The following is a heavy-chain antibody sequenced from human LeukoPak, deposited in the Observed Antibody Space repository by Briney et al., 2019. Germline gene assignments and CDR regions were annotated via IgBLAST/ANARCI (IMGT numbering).Heavy chain of an antibody. V-gene: IGHV4-4*07. Sequence: SETLSLTCTVSGGSISSYYWSRIRQPAGKGLEWIGRIYTSGSTNYNPSLKSRVTISVDTSKNQFSLRLSSVTAADTAVYYCARGDGDDYYYYMDVWGKGTTVTISS. CDR1: GGSISSYY. J-gene: IGHJ6*03. CDR3: ARGDGDDYYYYMDV. CDR2: IYTSGST. D-gene: IGHD4-17*01.